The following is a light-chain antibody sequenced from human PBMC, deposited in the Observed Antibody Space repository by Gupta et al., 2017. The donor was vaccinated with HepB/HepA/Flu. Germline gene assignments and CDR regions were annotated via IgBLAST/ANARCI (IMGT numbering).Light chain of an antibody. J-gene: IGKJ3*01. Sequence: EVVLTQSPGTLSLSLGERSTLSCRARRSCSNTHSAWYQQRPGQPPRLINSAATKRAGGAPGWFSGGGYTKDFSLTSTRREYEDFAVYYGQQNNETVLFGHGTKVEIK. CDR3: QQNNETVL. CDR1: RSCSNTH. V-gene: IGKV3-20*01. CDR2: AAT.